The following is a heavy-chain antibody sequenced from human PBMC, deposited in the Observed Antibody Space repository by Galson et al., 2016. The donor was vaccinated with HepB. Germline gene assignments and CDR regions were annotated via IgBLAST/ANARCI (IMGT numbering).Heavy chain of an antibody. D-gene: IGHD4-17*01. CDR2: INPIFGTA. CDR1: GGTFSNYA. V-gene: IGHV1-69*13. J-gene: IGHJ6*02. CDR3: AQPRTTVTTLYYYYGMDV. Sequence: SVKVSCKASGGTFSNYAISWVRQAPGQGLEWMGGINPIFGTANYAQKFQGRVTITADESTSTAYMELSSLRSEDTAVYYCAQPRTTVTTLYYYYGMDVWGQGTTVTVSS.